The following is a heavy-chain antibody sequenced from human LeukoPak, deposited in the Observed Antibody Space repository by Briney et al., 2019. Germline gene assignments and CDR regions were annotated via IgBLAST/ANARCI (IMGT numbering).Heavy chain of an antibody. CDR1: GFTFRSYA. Sequence: PGGSLRLSCAASGFTFRSYAMSWVRQAPGKGLEWVSGISGSDGSTYYADSVKGRFTISRDNSKNTLFLQMNSLRAEDAAVYYCAKPAKTDYADYWGQGTLVTVSS. CDR3: AKPAKTDYADY. CDR2: ISGSDGST. V-gene: IGHV3-23*01. J-gene: IGHJ4*02. D-gene: IGHD1-14*01.